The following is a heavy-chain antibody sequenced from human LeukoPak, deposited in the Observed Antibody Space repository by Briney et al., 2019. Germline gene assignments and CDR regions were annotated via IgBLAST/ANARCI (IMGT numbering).Heavy chain of an antibody. Sequence: GGSLRLSCAASGFTFSSYAMSWVRQALGKGLEWVSGISGSGATTYYAESVKGRFTISRDNSKYTLYVQMNSLRAEDTAVYYCARDTRTFDYWGQGTLVTVSS. D-gene: IGHD1-26*01. CDR2: ISGSGATT. V-gene: IGHV3-23*01. CDR1: GFTFSSYA. J-gene: IGHJ4*02. CDR3: ARDTRTFDY.